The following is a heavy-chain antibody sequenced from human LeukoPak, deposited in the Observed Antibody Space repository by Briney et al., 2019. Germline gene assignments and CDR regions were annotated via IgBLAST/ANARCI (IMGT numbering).Heavy chain of an antibody. D-gene: IGHD6-13*01. Sequence: GGSLRLSCAASGFTFSSYWMSWVRQAPGKGMKWVANIKQDGSEKYYVDSVKGRFTISRDNAKISLYLQMNSLRAEDTAVYYCARDPQGIAAAGNDYWGQGTLVTVSS. CDR1: GFTFSSYW. CDR2: IKQDGSEK. J-gene: IGHJ4*02. V-gene: IGHV3-7*01. CDR3: ARDPQGIAAAGNDY.